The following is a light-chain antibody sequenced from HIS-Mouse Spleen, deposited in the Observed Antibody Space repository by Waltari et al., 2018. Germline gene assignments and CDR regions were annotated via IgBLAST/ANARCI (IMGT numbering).Light chain of an antibody. CDR2: DVS. CDR1: SSDVGGYNY. CDR3: SSYTSSSNWV. J-gene: IGLJ3*02. Sequence: QSALTQPASVSESPGQSITISCTGTSSDVGGYNYVSWYQQHPGKAPKLMIYDVSNRPSGVSNRFSGSKSGNTASLTISGLQAEDEADYYCSSYTSSSNWVFGGGTKLTVL. V-gene: IGLV2-14*03.